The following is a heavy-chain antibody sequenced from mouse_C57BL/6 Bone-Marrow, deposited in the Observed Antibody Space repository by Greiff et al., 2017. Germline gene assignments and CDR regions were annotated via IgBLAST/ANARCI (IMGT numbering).Heavy chain of an antibody. CDR1: GYTFTSYW. Sequence: QVQLQQPGAELVTPGASVKLSCKASGYTFTSYWMQWVKQRPGQGLEWIGEIDPSASYTTYNQKFKGKATLTVDTSSSTAYMQLSSLTSEDSAVYDCARYCGYPWFAYWGQGTLVTVSA. CDR3: ARYCGYPWFAY. J-gene: IGHJ3*01. V-gene: IGHV1-50*01. D-gene: IGHD2-2*01. CDR2: IDPSASYT.